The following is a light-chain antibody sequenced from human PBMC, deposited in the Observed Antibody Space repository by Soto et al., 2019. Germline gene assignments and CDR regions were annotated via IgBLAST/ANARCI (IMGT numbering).Light chain of an antibody. Sequence: DIVMTQSPDSLAVSLGERATINCKSSQSVLYSSNNKNYLAWYQQKPGQPPNLLISWASTRESGVPDRFSGSGSGRDFTLTISSLQAEDVAVYYCQQYYTTLITFGQGTRLEIK. J-gene: IGKJ5*01. CDR1: QSVLYSSNNKNY. V-gene: IGKV4-1*01. CDR3: QQYYTTLIT. CDR2: WAS.